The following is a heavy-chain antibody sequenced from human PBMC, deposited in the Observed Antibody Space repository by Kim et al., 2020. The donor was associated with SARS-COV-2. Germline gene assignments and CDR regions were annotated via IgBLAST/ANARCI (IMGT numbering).Heavy chain of an antibody. Sequence: SVKVSCKTSGGTFSSYAISWVRQAPGQGLEWMGGIIPIFGTANYAQKFQGRVTITADKSTSTAYMELSSLRSEDTAVYYCARDRVGWELRPGWYYYGMDVWGQGTTVTVSS. CDR2: IIPIFGTA. J-gene: IGHJ6*02. CDR1: GGTFSSYA. V-gene: IGHV1-69*06. CDR3: ARDRVGWELRPGWYYYGMDV. D-gene: IGHD1-26*01.